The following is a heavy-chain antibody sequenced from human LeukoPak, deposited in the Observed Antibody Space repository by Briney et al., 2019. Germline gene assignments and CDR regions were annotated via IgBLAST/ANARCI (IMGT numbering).Heavy chain of an antibody. CDR2: ISSSSSYI. J-gene: IGHJ3*02. CDR1: GFTFSSYS. V-gene: IGHV3-21*01. D-gene: IGHD3-9*01. Sequence: GGSLRLSCAASGFTFSSYSMNWVRQAPGKGLEWVSSISSSSSYIYYADSVKGRFTISRDNAKNSLYLQMNSLRAEDTAVYYCASPPQLRYFDGLSDAFDIWGQGAMVTVSS. CDR3: ASPPQLRYFDGLSDAFDI.